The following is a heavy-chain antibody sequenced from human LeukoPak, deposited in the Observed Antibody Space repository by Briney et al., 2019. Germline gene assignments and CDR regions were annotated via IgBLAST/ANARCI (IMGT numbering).Heavy chain of an antibody. V-gene: IGHV3-23*01. J-gene: IGHJ5*02. Sequence: GGSLRLSCAASGFTFSSHGMSWVRQAPGKGLEWVSTISGSGDYTYYADSVKGRFTISRDNSKNTLYLQMNSLRAEDTAIYYCAKENWYLYNNNWYKTWFDPWGQGTLVTVSS. CDR3: AKENWYLYNNNWYKTWFDP. CDR1: GFTFSSHG. D-gene: IGHD6-13*01. CDR2: ISGSGDYT.